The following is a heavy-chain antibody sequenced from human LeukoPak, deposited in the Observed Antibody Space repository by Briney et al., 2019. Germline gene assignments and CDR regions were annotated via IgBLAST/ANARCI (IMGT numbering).Heavy chain of an antibody. CDR3: AKVKWDSSGYFDY. Sequence: GGSLRLSCAASGFTFSNFWMHWVRQAPGKGLVWVALIYGDGSFTRYADSVKGRFTISRDNSKNTVYLQMNSLRAEDTAIYYCAKVKWDSSGYFDYWGQGTLVTVSS. D-gene: IGHD3-22*01. CDR1: GFTFSNFW. V-gene: IGHV3-74*01. J-gene: IGHJ4*02. CDR2: IYGDGSFT.